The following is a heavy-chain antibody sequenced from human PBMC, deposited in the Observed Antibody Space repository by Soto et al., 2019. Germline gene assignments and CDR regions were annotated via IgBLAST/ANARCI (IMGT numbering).Heavy chain of an antibody. D-gene: IGHD1-26*01. CDR1: GFSFNTYE. J-gene: IGHJ4*02. Sequence: EVQLVESGGGLVQPGGSLRLSCAASGFSFNTYEMNWVRQAPGKGLEWVLYISSSGSTIYYADSVKGRFTVSRDNGKNSLYLQMNRLRAEDTAVYYCAYGGSCDYWGQGTQVTVSS. CDR3: AYGGSCDY. CDR2: ISSSGSTI. V-gene: IGHV3-48*03.